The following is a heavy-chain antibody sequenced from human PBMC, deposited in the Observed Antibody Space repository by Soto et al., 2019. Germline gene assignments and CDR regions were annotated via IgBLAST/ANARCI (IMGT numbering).Heavy chain of an antibody. CDR2: IKSKTDGGTT. J-gene: IGHJ3*02. D-gene: IGHD3-9*01. Sequence: GGSLRLSCAASGFTFSNAWMSWVRQAPGRGLEWVGRIKSKTDGGTTDYAAPVKGRFTISRDDSKNTLYLQMNSLKTEDTAVYYCTTPRVAYYDILTGLAVRGQGAFDIWGQGTMVTVSS. V-gene: IGHV3-15*01. CDR1: GFTFSNAW. CDR3: TTPRVAYYDILTGLAVRGQGAFDI.